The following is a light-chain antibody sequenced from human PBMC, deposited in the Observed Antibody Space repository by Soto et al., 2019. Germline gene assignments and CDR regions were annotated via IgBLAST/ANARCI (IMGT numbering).Light chain of an antibody. CDR1: QSISTW. J-gene: IGKJ4*01. CDR2: KAS. Sequence: DTPMTQSPSTLSASVGDRVTITCRASQSISTWLAWYQQKPGKAPKLLIYKASGLESGVPSRFSGSGSGTDFTLTISSLQPDDFATYYCQQYNSYSPLTFGGGTKVEIK. V-gene: IGKV1-5*03. CDR3: QQYNSYSPLT.